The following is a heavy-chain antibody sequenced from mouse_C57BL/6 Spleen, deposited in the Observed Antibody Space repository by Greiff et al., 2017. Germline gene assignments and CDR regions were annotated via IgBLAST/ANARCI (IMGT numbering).Heavy chain of an antibody. V-gene: IGHV3-6*01. CDR1: GYSITSGYY. CDR3: ARGSYYSNPFAY. J-gene: IGHJ3*01. CDR2: ISYDGSN. Sequence: DVKLQESGPGLVKPSQSLSLTCSVTGYSITSGYYWNWIRQFPGNKLEWMGYISYDGSNNYNPSLKNRISITRDTSKNQFFLKLNSVTTEDTATYYCARGSYYSNPFAYWGQGTLVTVSA. D-gene: IGHD2-12*01.